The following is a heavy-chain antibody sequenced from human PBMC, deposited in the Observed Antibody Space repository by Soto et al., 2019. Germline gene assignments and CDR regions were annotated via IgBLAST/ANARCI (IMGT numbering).Heavy chain of an antibody. D-gene: IGHD2-2*02. J-gene: IGHJ6*02. CDR1: GFTFSSYS. CDR2: ISSSSSTI. V-gene: IGHV3-48*02. CDR3: ARAFIPAAIALYGMDV. Sequence: PGGSLRLSCAASGFTFSSYSMNWVRQAPGKGLEWVSYISSSSSTIYYADSVKGRFTISRDNAKNSLYLQMNSLRDEDTAVYYCARAFIPAAIALYGMDVWGQGTTVTVSS.